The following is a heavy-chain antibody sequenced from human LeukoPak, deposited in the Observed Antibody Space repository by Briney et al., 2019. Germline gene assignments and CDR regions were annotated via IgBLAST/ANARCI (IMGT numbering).Heavy chain of an antibody. CDR2: IYYSGST. Sequence: SETLSLTCTVSGGSISSYYWSWIRQPPGKGLEWIGYIYYSGSTNYNPSLKSRVTISVDTSKNQFSLKLSSVTAADTAVYYCARGGRWLPDYRGQGTLVTVSS. CDR1: GGSISSYY. CDR3: ARGGRWLPDY. D-gene: IGHD5-24*01. V-gene: IGHV4-59*01. J-gene: IGHJ4*02.